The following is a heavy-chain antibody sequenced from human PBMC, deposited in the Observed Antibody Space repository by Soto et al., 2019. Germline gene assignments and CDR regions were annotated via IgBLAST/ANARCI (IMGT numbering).Heavy chain of an antibody. CDR2: IYYTGTT. CDR3: ARERIVGDFQGFDY. V-gene: IGHV4-30-4*01. Sequence: PSETLSLTCTFSCGSINSGDYYWSWIRQPPGKGLEWIGYIYYTGTTYYNLSLKGRLTISVDTSKNQFSLEMCSVTAADTAVYYCARERIVGDFQGFDYWGQGTPVTVSS. J-gene: IGHJ4*02. D-gene: IGHD1-26*01. CDR1: CGSINSGDYY.